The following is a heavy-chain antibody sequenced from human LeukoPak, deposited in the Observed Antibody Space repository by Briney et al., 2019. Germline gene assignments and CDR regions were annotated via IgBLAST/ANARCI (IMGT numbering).Heavy chain of an antibody. Sequence: SETLSLTCTVSGGSISSYYWSWIRQPPGKGLEWIGEINHSGSTNYNPSLKSRVTISVDTSKNQFSLKLSSVTAADTAVYYCARELAVAGFDYWGQGTLVTVSS. D-gene: IGHD6-19*01. V-gene: IGHV4-34*01. CDR2: INHSGST. CDR1: GGSISSYY. CDR3: ARELAVAGFDY. J-gene: IGHJ4*02.